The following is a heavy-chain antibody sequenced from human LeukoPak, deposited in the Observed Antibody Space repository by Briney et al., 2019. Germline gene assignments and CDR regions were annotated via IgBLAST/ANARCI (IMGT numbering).Heavy chain of an antibody. D-gene: IGHD3-22*01. CDR3: ARGDSSGYYQNWFDP. V-gene: IGHV3-23*01. CDR1: DFTFSSYT. J-gene: IGHJ5*02. CDR2: IGTRGDGI. Sequence: AGGSLRLSCVASDFTFSSYTMIWVRQAPGKALEWVSVIGTRGDGIHYADSVKGQFTISRDDSKNTLYLQMNSLRAEDTAVYYCARGDSSGYYQNWFDPWGQGTLVTVSS.